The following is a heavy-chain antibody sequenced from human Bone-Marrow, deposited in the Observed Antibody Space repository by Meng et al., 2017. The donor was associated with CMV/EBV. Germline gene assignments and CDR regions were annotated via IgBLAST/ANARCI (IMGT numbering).Heavy chain of an antibody. CDR3: ARDHEAHYYGSGGWFDP. D-gene: IGHD3-10*01. Sequence: SETLSLTCAVYGGSFSGYYWSWIRQPPGKGLEWIGEINHSGSTNYNPSLKSRVTISVDTSKNQFSLKLSSVTAADTAVYYCARDHEAHYYGSGGWFDPWGQGTLVTVSS. V-gene: IGHV4-34*01. J-gene: IGHJ5*02. CDR2: INHSGST. CDR1: GGSFSGYY.